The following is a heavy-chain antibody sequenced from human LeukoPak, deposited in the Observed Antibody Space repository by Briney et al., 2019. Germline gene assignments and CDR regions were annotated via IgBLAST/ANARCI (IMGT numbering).Heavy chain of an antibody. V-gene: IGHV3-13*01. CDR2: IGNEGGT. D-gene: IGHD3-16*01. CDR1: GFTFSLYD. CDR3: IRDLGLSHAYGAFDV. J-gene: IGHJ3*01. Sequence: GGSLRLSCAASGFTFSLYDMHWVRQATGKSLEWVSGIGNEGGTFYPGSLKGRFTISRDNAKNSLYLQMNSLSAEDTAVYYCIRDLGLSHAYGAFDVWGQGALVTVSS.